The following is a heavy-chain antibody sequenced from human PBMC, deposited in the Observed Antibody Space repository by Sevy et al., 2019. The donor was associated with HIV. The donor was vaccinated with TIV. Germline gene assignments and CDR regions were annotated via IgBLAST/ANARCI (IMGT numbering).Heavy chain of an antibody. J-gene: IGHJ6*02. CDR3: AGSRVYDSSGYFYGMDV. Sequence: GGSLRLSCAASGFTFSSYWMHWVRQAPGKGLVWVSRINSDGSSTSYADSVKGRFTISRDNAKNRLYLQMNSLRAEDTAVYYCAGSRVYDSSGYFYGMDVWGQGTTVTVSS. V-gene: IGHV3-74*01. CDR2: INSDGSST. CDR1: GFTFSSYW. D-gene: IGHD3-22*01.